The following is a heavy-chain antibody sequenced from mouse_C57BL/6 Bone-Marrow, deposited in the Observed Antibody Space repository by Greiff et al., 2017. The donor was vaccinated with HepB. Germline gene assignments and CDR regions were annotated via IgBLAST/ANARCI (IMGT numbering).Heavy chain of an antibody. CDR3: ARYRGGYYFDY. D-gene: IGHD3-1*01. Sequence: QVQLQQSGAELMKPGASVKLSCKATGYTFTGYWIEWVKQRPGHGLEWIGEILPGSGSTNYNEKFKGKATFTADTSSSTAYMQLNSLTSEDSAVYFCARYRGGYYFDYWGQGTTLTVSS. J-gene: IGHJ2*01. CDR2: ILPGSGST. CDR1: GYTFTGYW. V-gene: IGHV1-9*01.